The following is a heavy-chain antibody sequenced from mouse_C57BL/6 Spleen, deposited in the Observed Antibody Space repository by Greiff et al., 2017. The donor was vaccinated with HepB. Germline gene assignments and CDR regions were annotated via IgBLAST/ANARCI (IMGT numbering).Heavy chain of an antibody. CDR1: GYAFSSYW. V-gene: IGHV1-80*01. Sequence: VQLQQSGAELVKPGASVKISCKASGYAFSSYWMNWVKQRPGKGLEWIGQIYPGDGDTNYNGKFKGKATLTADKSSSTAYMQLSSLTSEDSAVYFCARDYYGSSYVGYWGQGTTLTVSS. J-gene: IGHJ2*01. CDR2: IYPGDGDT. CDR3: ARDYYGSSYVGY. D-gene: IGHD1-1*01.